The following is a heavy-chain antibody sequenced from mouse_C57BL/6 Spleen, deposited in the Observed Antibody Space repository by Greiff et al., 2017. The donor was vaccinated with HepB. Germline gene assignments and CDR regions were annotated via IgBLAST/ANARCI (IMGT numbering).Heavy chain of an antibody. Sequence: VQLQQSGPELVKPGASVKISCKASGYTFTDYYMNWVKQSHGMSLEWIGDINPNNGGTSYNQKFKGKATLTVDKSSSTAYMELRSLTSEDSAVYYCARGYGYAMDYWGQGTSVTVSS. CDR1: GYTFTDYY. CDR2: INPNNGGT. D-gene: IGHD2-2*01. J-gene: IGHJ4*01. CDR3: ARGYGYAMDY. V-gene: IGHV1-26*01.